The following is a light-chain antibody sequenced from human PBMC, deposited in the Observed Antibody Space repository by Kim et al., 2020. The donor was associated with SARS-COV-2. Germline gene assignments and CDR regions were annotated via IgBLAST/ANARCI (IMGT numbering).Light chain of an antibody. CDR2: AAS. Sequence: DIVLTQSPGTLSLSPGERATLSCRASQSVSVDYLAWYQQKPGQTPRLLIHAASTRATGIPDRFTGSGSGTDFTLTINRLEPDDFAVYYCQVYGGSPPYTFGQGTKL. V-gene: IGKV3-20*01. J-gene: IGKJ2*01. CDR1: QSVSVDY. CDR3: QVYGGSPPYT.